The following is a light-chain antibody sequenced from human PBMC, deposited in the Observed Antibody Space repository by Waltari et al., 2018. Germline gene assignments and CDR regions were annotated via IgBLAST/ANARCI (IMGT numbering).Light chain of an antibody. CDR1: ILAKKY. CDR2: KDN. Sequence: SYDLTQPSSVSVSPGQTARITCSGDILAKKYGRWFQQKPGQATVQVIYKDNERPAGIPERFSGSSSGTTVTLTISGAHVDDEADYYCYSAADNAVGVFGGGTKLTV. CDR3: YSAADNAVGV. J-gene: IGLJ3*02. V-gene: IGLV3-27*01.